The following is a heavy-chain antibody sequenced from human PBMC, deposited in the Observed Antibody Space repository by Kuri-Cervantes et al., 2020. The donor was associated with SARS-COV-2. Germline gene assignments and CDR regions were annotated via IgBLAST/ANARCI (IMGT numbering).Heavy chain of an antibody. Sequence: GESLKISCEVSGFLFSASAIHWVRQMPGKGLEWMGIIYPGDSDTRYSSSFQGQVTISADKSISTAYLQWSSLKASDTAMYYCARRGTWFGEEWWFDPWGQGTLVTVSS. CDR3: ARRGTWFGEEWWFDP. D-gene: IGHD3-10*01. CDR1: GFLFSASA. J-gene: IGHJ5*02. V-gene: IGHV5-51*01. CDR2: IYPGDSDT.